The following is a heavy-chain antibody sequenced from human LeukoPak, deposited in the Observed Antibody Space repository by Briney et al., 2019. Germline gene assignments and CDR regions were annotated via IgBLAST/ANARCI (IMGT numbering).Heavy chain of an antibody. Sequence: GGSLRLSCAASGFTVSAYAMAWVRQAPGKGLEWVSAISGSGGSTYYADSVKGRFTISRDNSKNTLYLQMNSLRAEDTAVYYCAKDSPYCGGDCSMGYWGQGTLVTVSS. J-gene: IGHJ4*02. V-gene: IGHV3-23*01. D-gene: IGHD2-21*02. CDR1: GFTVSAYA. CDR2: ISGSGGST. CDR3: AKDSPYCGGDCSMGY.